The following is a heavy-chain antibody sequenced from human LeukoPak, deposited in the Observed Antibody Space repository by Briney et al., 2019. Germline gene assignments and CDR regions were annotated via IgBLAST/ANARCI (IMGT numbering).Heavy chain of an antibody. D-gene: IGHD3-16*01. J-gene: IGHJ3*02. CDR2: ITPNNGGT. CDR3: ARLINGGRAFDI. CDR1: GYIFTGYY. Sequence: GASVKVSCTASGYIFTGYYMHWVRQAPGQGLEWMGWITPNNGGTNYAQNLQGRVTITRDTSMSTAYMELASLRSDDTAVYYCARLINGGRAFDIWGQGTVVTVSS. V-gene: IGHV1-2*02.